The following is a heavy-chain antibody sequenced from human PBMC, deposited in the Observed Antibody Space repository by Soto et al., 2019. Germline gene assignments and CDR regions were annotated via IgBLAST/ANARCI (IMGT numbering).Heavy chain of an antibody. D-gene: IGHD3-22*01. CDR2: IKSKTDGGTI. J-gene: IGHJ2*01. CDR1: GLTFSNAW. Sequence: EVQLVESGGDLVKPGGSLRLSCAASGLTFSNAWMSWVRQAPGTGLEWVGRIKSKTDGGTIDYAAPVKGRFTISRDDSNNPLYLQMNSLKTEDTAVYYCTTYRSGYYYWNFDLWGRGTLVTVSS. CDR3: TTYRSGYYYWNFDL. V-gene: IGHV3-15*01.